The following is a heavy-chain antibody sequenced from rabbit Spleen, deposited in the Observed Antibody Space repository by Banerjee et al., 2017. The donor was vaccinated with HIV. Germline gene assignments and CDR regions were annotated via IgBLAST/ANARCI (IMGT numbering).Heavy chain of an antibody. CDR1: GFDFGRYY. J-gene: IGHJ4*01. V-gene: IGHV1S7*01. CDR3: VRDLGYDDYSEKGYFNL. Sequence: QLVESGGGLVQPGGSLELSCKASGFDFGRYYMSWVRQAPGKGLEWIGDIDPLFGIAGYASWVNARFTISSHNAQNTRYLQLNSLTAADTATYCCVRDLGYDDYSEKGYFNLWGPCTLGTVS. CDR2: IDPLFGIA. D-gene: IGHD2-1*01.